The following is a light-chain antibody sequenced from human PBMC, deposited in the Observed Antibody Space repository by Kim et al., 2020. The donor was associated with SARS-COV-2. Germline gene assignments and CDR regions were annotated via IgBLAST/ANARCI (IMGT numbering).Light chain of an antibody. J-gene: IGLJ2*01. CDR1: NSNIGNNY. Sequence: GQKVPISCSGSNSNIGNNYVSWYQQLPGTAPTLLIYDNNKRHSGIPDRFSGSKSGTSATLGITGLQTGDEAEYYCGTWDNSLNGVVFGGGTQLTVL. V-gene: IGLV1-51*01. CDR3: GTWDNSLNGVV. CDR2: DNN.